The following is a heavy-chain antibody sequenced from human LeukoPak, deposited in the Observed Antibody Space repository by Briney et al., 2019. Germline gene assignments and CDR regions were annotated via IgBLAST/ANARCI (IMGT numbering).Heavy chain of an antibody. CDR3: ARDGVDCSRTSCLYYYYYDYMDV. J-gene: IGHJ6*03. CDR1: GYTFTSYY. V-gene: IGHV1-46*01. Sequence: ASVKVSSKASGYTFTSYYMHWVRQAPGQGLEWMGIINPSGGSTSYAQKFQGRVTMTWDMSTSTVYMELSSLRSEDTAVYYCARDGVDCSRTSCLYYYYYDYMDVWGKGTTVTVSS. D-gene: IGHD2-2*01. CDR2: INPSGGST.